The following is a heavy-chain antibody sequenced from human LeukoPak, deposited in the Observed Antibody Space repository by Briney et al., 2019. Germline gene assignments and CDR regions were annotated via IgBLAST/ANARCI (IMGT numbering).Heavy chain of an antibody. J-gene: IGHJ3*01. CDR2: MKGDGSEI. Sequence: GGSLRLSCAASGFTFSSYAMSWARQAPGKGLEWVANMKGDGSEIHYVDSVKGRFTISRDNARNSLFLQMNGLRPEDTAVYYCARPAYTAAYDLWGQGTMVTVSS. CDR1: GFTFSSYA. D-gene: IGHD3-16*01. V-gene: IGHV3-7*01. CDR3: ARPAYTAAYDL.